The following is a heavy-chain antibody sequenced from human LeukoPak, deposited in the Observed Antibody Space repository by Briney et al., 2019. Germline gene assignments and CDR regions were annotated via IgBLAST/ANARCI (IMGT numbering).Heavy chain of an antibody. J-gene: IGHJ4*02. D-gene: IGHD3-22*01. CDR3: ARKYDSSGYYLTPIDY. Sequence: GGSLRLSCAASGFTFSNYVMSWVRQAPGKGLEWVSGISGSGARTYYADSVKGRFTISRDNSKNALYLQMNSLTAEDTALYYCARKYDSSGYYLTPIDYWGQGTLVTVSS. CDR1: GFTFSNYV. V-gene: IGHV3-23*01. CDR2: ISGSGART.